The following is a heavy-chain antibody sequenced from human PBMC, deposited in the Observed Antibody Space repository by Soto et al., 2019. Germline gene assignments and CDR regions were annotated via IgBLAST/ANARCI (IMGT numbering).Heavy chain of an antibody. CDR2: IHYSGST. J-gene: IGHJ4*02. CDR3: ARGSAAGTKSPFDY. Sequence: SETLSLTCPVSGCSISGYYWSWIRQSPGKGLEWIGYIHYSGSTNYNPSLKSRVTISVDTSKNQLSLKLSSVTAADTAVYYCARGSAAGTKSPFDYWGQGTLVTVSS. CDR1: GCSISGYY. V-gene: IGHV4-59*01. D-gene: IGHD6-13*01.